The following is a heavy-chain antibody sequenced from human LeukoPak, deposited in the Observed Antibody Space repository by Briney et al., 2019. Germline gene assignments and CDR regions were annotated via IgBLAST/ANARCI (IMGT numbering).Heavy chain of an antibody. CDR2: ISSSGSTI. Sequence: GGSLRLSCAASGFTFSDYYMSWIRQAPGKGLGWVSYISSSGSTIYYADSVKGRFTISRDNAKNSLYLQMNSLRAEDTAVYYCARDRAQETIDYWGQGTLVTVSS. CDR1: GFTFSDYY. CDR3: ARDRAQETIDY. J-gene: IGHJ4*02. V-gene: IGHV3-11*01.